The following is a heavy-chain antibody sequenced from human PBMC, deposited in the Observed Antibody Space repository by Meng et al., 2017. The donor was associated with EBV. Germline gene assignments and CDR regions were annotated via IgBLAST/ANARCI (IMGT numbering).Heavy chain of an antibody. Sequence: QVQLVQSGAEVKKXXSXVKVSXXASVGTFSSYALSWVRHAPGQGLEWMGGIIPIFGTANSAQKFQGRVTITADESTSTAYMELSSMRSEDTVVYYCAREWPNYYDSSGYFLWGQGTMVTVSS. V-gene: IGHV1-69*01. CDR2: IIPIFGTA. CDR1: VGTFSSYA. CDR3: AREWPNYYDSSGYFL. J-gene: IGHJ4*02. D-gene: IGHD3-22*01.